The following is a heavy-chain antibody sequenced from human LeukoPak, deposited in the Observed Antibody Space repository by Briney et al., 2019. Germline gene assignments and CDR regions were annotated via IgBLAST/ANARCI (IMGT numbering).Heavy chain of an antibody. D-gene: IGHD4/OR15-4a*01. CDR2: INHSGST. CDR3: ARGLTTQVDY. Sequence: PSETLSLTCAVYGGSFSGYYWSWIRQPPGKGLEWIGEINHSGSTNHNPSLKSRVTISVDTSKNQFSLKLSSVTAADTAVYYCARGLTTQVDYWGQGTLVTVSS. J-gene: IGHJ4*02. CDR1: GGSFSGYY. V-gene: IGHV4-34*01.